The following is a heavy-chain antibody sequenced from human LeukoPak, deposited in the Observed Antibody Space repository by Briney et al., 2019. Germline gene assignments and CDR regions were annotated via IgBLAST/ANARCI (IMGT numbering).Heavy chain of an antibody. CDR3: ARERLVRGHWFDP. CDR2: ISYDGSNK. J-gene: IGHJ5*02. Sequence: GGSLRLSCAASGFTFSSYGMHWVRQAPGKGLEWVAVISYDGSNKYYADSVKGRFTISRDNSKNTLYLQMNSLRAEDTAVYYCARERLVRGHWFDPWGQGTLVTVSS. D-gene: IGHD3-10*01. CDR1: GFTFSSYG. V-gene: IGHV3-30*03.